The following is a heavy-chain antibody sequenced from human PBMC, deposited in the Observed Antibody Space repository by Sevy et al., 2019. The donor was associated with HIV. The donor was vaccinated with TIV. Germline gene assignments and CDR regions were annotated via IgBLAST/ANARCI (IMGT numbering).Heavy chain of an antibody. V-gene: IGHV3-30-3*01. CDR1: GFTFSSYA. D-gene: IGHD2-21*02. CDR2: ISYDDGSNR. J-gene: IGHJ4*02. Sequence: GGSLRLSCAASGFTFSSYALDWVRQAPGKGLEWVAVISYDDGSNRNYADSVKGRFTISRDNSKNTVYLQMNSLRPEETAVYYCARDSGYCGGDCYGPGGYWGQRTLVTVSS. CDR3: ARDSGYCGGDCYGPGGY.